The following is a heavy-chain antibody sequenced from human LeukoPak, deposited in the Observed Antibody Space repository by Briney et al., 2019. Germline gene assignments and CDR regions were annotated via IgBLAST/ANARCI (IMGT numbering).Heavy chain of an antibody. V-gene: IGHV4-30-2*01. J-gene: IGHJ4*02. Sequence: PSQTLSLTCAVSGGSISSGGYSWSWIRQPPGKGLEWIGYIYHSGSTYYNPSLKSRVTISVDRSKNQFSLKPSSVTAADTAVYYCAREGRGYSYGYIDYWGQGTLVTVSS. CDR3: AREGRGYSYGYIDY. CDR1: GGSISSGGYS. D-gene: IGHD5-18*01. CDR2: IYHSGST.